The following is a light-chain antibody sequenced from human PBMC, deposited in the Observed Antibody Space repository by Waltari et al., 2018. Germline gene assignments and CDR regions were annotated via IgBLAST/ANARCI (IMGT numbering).Light chain of an antibody. J-gene: IGLJ3*02. CDR3: QSYDSSNKV. V-gene: IGLV6-57*03. CDR1: SGSIASNY. CDR2: EDN. Sequence: NFMLTQPHSVSESPGKTVTISCTRSSGSIASNYVQGYQQRPGSAPTTVIYEDNQRPSGVPDRFSCSIDSSSNSASLTISGLKTEDEADYYCQSYDSSNKVFGGGTKLTVL.